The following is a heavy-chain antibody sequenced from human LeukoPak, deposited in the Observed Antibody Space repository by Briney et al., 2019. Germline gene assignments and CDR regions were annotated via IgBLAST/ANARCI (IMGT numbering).Heavy chain of an antibody. CDR1: GITFSNYY. Sequence: PGGSLRLSCAASGITFSNYYMHSVRQAPGQGLVWVSHIIQDGSSTFYADSVKGRFTISRDNAKNTLYLQMNSLRAEDTAVYYCATDDYRGLGYWGQGTLVTVSS. V-gene: IGHV3-74*01. J-gene: IGHJ4*02. CDR2: IIQDGSST. CDR3: ATDDYRGLGY. D-gene: IGHD4-11*01.